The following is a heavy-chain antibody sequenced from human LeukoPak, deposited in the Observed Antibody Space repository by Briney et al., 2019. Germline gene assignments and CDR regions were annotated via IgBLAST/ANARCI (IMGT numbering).Heavy chain of an antibody. Sequence: SETLSLTCAVSGGSIRSYYWSCIRQPPGKGLEWVWYIFYSGSTNCNPSLKSRVTISVDTSKNQFSLRLSSVTAADTALYYCARGTRHYYDSSGYYRYFDYWGQEPRSPSPQ. CDR2: IFYSGST. D-gene: IGHD3-22*01. CDR3: ARGTRHYYDSSGYYRYFDY. V-gene: IGHV4-59*01. CDR1: GGSIRSYY. J-gene: IGHJ4*01.